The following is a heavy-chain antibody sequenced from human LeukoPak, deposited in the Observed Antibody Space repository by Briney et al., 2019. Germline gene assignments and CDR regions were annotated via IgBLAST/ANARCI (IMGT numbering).Heavy chain of an antibody. V-gene: IGHV1-2*02. CDR2: SNPNSGDT. Sequence: ASVKVSCKASGFTFNAYNMHWVRQAPGQGLEWMGWSNPNSGDTNYAQKFQGRVTMTTDTSMTTAYMELRRLRSDDTAVYYCARRHFGSGTYVDYWGQGTLVTVSS. J-gene: IGHJ4*02. CDR1: GFTFNAYN. D-gene: IGHD3-10*01. CDR3: ARRHFGSGTYVDY.